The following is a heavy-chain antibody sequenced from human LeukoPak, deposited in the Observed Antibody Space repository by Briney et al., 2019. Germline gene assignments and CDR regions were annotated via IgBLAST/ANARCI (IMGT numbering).Heavy chain of an antibody. V-gene: IGHV4-34*01. J-gene: IGHJ4*02. Sequence: SETLSLTCAVYGGSFSDYYWSWIRQPPGKGLEWIGEINHSGSTNYNPSLKSRVTISVDTSKNQFSLKLSSVTAADTAVYYCARVRGIAAAGTRRLYFDYWGQGTLVTVSS. D-gene: IGHD6-13*01. CDR3: ARVRGIAAAGTRRLYFDY. CDR1: GGSFSDYY. CDR2: INHSGST.